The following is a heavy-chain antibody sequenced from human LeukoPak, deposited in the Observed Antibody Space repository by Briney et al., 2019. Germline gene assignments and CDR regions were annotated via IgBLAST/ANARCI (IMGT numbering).Heavy chain of an antibody. V-gene: IGHV3-48*04. CDR1: GFTFSSYD. Sequence: GGSLRLSCAASGFTFSSYDMNWVRQAAGKGLEWVSYISPSSTRIDYAASVRGRFTISRDNVKRALYLQMSSLRAEDTAVYYCARMNYVSSGWGAPFDDWGQGTLVTVSS. J-gene: IGHJ4*02. D-gene: IGHD3-16*01. CDR2: ISPSSTRI. CDR3: ARMNYVSSGWGAPFDD.